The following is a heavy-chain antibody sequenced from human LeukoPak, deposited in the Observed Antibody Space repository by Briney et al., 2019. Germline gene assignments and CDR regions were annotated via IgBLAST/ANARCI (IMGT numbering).Heavy chain of an antibody. CDR2: INPSGGST. J-gene: IGHJ4*02. CDR1: GYTSTSYY. CDR3: ARESAARHSPHFDY. Sequence: AAVKVSCKASGYTSTSYYMHWVRQAPGQGLEWMGIINPSGGSTSYAQKFQGRVTMTRDMSTSTVYMELSSLRSEDTAVYYCARESAARHSPHFDYWGQGTLVTVSS. V-gene: IGHV1-46*01. D-gene: IGHD6-6*01.